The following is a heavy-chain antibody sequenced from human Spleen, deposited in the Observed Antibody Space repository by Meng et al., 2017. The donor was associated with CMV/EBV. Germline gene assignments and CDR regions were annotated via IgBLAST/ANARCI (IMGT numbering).Heavy chain of an antibody. CDR3: ARKEASSSHPFDI. Sequence: GESLKISCQGSGYSFATYWIGWVRQMPGKGLEWMGLIHPGDSSTRYSPSFQGQVTVSADKSINTAYVQWTSLKASDNAMYYCARKEASSSHPFDIWGQGTMVT. V-gene: IGHV5-51*01. D-gene: IGHD6-6*01. CDR2: IHPGDSST. J-gene: IGHJ3*02. CDR1: GYSFATYW.